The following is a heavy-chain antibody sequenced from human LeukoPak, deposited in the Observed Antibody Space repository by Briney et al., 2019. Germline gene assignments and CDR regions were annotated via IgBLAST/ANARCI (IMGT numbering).Heavy chain of an antibody. Sequence: SETLSLTCTVSGGSISSGSYYWSWIRQPAGKGLEWIGRIYTSGSTNYNPPLKSRVTISVDTSKNQFSLKLSSVTAADTAVYYCARGYYGGNQLFDYWGQGTLVTVSS. D-gene: IGHD4-23*01. CDR2: IYTSGST. V-gene: IGHV4-61*02. CDR1: GGSISSGSYY. J-gene: IGHJ4*02. CDR3: ARGYYGGNQLFDY.